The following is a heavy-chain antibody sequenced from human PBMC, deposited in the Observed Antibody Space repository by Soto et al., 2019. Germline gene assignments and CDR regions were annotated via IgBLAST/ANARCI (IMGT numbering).Heavy chain of an antibody. V-gene: IGHV3-30*18. CDR2: ISYDGSNK. CDR3: AKAQYCSSTSCYVSSYYYMDV. CDR1: GFPFSSYG. J-gene: IGHJ6*03. Sequence: GGSLRLSCAASGFPFSSYGMHWVRQAPGKGLEWVAVISYDGSNKYYADSVKGRFTISRDNSKNTLYLQMNSLRAEDTAVYYCAKAQYCSSTSCYVSSYYYMDVWGKGTTVTSP. D-gene: IGHD2-2*01.